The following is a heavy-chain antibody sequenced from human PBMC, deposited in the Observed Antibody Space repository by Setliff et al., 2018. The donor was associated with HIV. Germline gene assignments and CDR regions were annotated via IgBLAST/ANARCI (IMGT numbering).Heavy chain of an antibody. D-gene: IGHD2-15*01. CDR2: VSSSAKTI. Sequence: GGSLRLSCTASGFTFSSYEMNWVRQAPGKGLEWVSYVSSSAKTIYYVDSVKGRFTISRDNAQNLLYLQMNSLRAEDTAVYSCARARGGNSEWSYWGQGTLVTVSS. CDR3: ARARGGNSEWSY. V-gene: IGHV3-48*03. CDR1: GFTFSSYE. J-gene: IGHJ4*02.